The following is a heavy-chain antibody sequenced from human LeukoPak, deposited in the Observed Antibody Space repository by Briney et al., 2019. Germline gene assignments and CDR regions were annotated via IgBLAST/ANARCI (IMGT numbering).Heavy chain of an antibody. D-gene: IGHD5-18*01. J-gene: IGHJ4*02. CDR2: INAGNGNT. Sequence: ASVKVSCKASGYTFTTYAMHWVRQAPGQRLEWMGWINAGNGNTRYSQKFQGRVTITRDTSASTAYMELSSLRSEDTAVYYCARTTAMVTIFDYWGQGALVTVSS. CDR1: GYTFTTYA. CDR3: ARTTAMVTIFDY. V-gene: IGHV1-3*01.